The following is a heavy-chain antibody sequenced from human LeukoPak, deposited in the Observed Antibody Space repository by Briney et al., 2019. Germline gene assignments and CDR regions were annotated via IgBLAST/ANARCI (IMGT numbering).Heavy chain of an antibody. CDR1: GYTFTSYD. J-gene: IGHJ3*02. CDR2: INPNSGGT. CDR3: AREHDSSGYYYQRDAFDI. V-gene: IGHV1-2*02. Sequence: ASVKVSCKASGYTFTSYDINWVRQAPGQGLEWMGWINPNSGGTNYAQKFQGRVTMTRDTSISTAYMELSRLRSDDTAVYYCAREHDSSGYYYQRDAFDIWGQGTMVTVSS. D-gene: IGHD3-22*01.